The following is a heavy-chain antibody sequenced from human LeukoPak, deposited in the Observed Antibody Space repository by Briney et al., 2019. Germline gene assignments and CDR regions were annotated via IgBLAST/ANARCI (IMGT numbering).Heavy chain of an antibody. CDR2: IYYSGST. V-gene: IGHV4-59*01. Sequence: PSETLSLTCTVSGGSISSYYWSWIRQPPGKGLDWIGYIYYSGSTNYNPSLKSRVTISVDTSKNQFSLKLSSVSAADTAVYYCASQSSSWYGAAYYYYMDVWGKGTTVTVSS. D-gene: IGHD6-13*01. CDR3: ASQSSSWYGAAYYYYMDV. CDR1: GGSISSYY. J-gene: IGHJ6*03.